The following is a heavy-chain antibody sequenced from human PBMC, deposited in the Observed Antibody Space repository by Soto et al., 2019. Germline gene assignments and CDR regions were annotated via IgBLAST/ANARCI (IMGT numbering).Heavy chain of an antibody. CDR2: ISAYNGNT. CDR3: AREPSSGSYSGGFDY. D-gene: IGHD6-19*01. CDR1: EYTFTSYG. J-gene: IGHJ4*02. V-gene: IGHV1-18*01. Sequence: QVQLVQSGAEVKKPGASVTVSCKASEYTFTSYGISWVRQAPGQGIEWMGWISAYNGNTNYAQKLQGRVTMTIDTSTRTAYMDLRSLRSDDTAVYFCAREPSSGSYSGGFDYWGQGTLVTVSS.